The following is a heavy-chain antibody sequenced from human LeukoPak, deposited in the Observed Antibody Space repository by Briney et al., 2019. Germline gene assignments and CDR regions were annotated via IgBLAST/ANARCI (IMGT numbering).Heavy chain of an antibody. CDR3: ARKNYFEI. CDR1: GGSISSDH. D-gene: IGHD5-24*01. J-gene: IGHJ3*02. Sequence: SEALSLTCSVSGGSISSDHWNWIRQTPGKGLEWIGCIYYSGRTYYNPSLKSRVTISVDMSKSQFSLRLTSVTAADTAVYYCARKNYFEIWGQGTLVTVSS. V-gene: IGHV4-59*01. CDR2: IYYSGRT.